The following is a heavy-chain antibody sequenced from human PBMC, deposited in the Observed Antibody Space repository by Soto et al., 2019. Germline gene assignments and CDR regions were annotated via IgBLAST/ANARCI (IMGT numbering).Heavy chain of an antibody. CDR3: AKVFSAMVTNAFDI. Sequence: PGGSLRLSCAASGFTFSSYAMSWVRQAPEKGLEWVSVISGSGGSTYYADSVKGRFTISRDNSKNTVYLQMNSLRAEDTAVYYCAKVFSAMVTNAFDIWGQGTMVTVSS. J-gene: IGHJ3*02. D-gene: IGHD5-18*01. V-gene: IGHV3-23*01. CDR1: GFTFSSYA. CDR2: ISGSGGST.